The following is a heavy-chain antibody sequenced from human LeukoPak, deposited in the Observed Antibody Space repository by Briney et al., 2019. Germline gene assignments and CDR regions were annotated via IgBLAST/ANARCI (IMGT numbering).Heavy chain of an antibody. CDR3: ARGGDDFWSGYSPMLGFDI. D-gene: IGHD3-3*01. J-gene: IGHJ3*02. CDR1: GFTFNTYV. CDR2: ISYDGNKK. Sequence: GGSLRLSFAASGFTFNTYVIHWVRQAPGKGLEWVAFISYDGNKKYHADSEKGRFTISRDNSKNTLYLEMNSLRAEDTAIYFCARGGDDFWSGYSPMLGFDIWGQGTMVTVSS. V-gene: IGHV3-30-3*01.